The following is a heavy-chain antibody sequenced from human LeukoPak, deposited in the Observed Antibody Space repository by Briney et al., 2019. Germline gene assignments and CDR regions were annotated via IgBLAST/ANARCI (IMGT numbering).Heavy chain of an antibody. Sequence: PGGSLRLSCAASGFTITSYGMSWVRQAPGKGLEWVSGISGSGSSTYYADSVKGRFTISRDNSKNTLYLQMNSLRAEDTAVYYCATVGQRRYDYVSFAYWGQGTLVTVSS. J-gene: IGHJ4*02. CDR1: GFTITSYG. CDR2: ISGSGSST. V-gene: IGHV3-23*01. CDR3: ATVGQRRYDYVSFAY. D-gene: IGHD3-16*01.